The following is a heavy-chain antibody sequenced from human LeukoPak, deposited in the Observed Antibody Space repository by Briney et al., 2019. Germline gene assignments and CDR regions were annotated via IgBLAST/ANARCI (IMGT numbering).Heavy chain of an antibody. V-gene: IGHV3-7*01. CDR2: INQDGSEK. Sequence: PPGGSLRLSCAASGFTFSDYYMSWIRQAPGKVLEWVANINQDGSEKYYVDSVKGRFTISRDNAKNSLYLQMNSLRAEDTAVYFCVRAIGSNTLWGQGTLVTVSS. D-gene: IGHD4-23*01. J-gene: IGHJ4*02. CDR1: GFTFSDYY. CDR3: VRAIGSNTL.